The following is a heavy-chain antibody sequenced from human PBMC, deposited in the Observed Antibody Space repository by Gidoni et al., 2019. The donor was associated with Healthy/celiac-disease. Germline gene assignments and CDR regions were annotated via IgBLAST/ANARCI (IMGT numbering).Heavy chain of an antibody. V-gene: IGHV1-46*01. CDR1: GYSFTRSY. Sequence: QVHLVQSGAEVKKPGASVNVSCKASGYSFTRSYMHWVRQAPGQGLEWMGIINPSGGSTSYAQKFQGRVTMTRDTSTSTVYMEVSSLRSEDTAVYYCARETSNYFDYWGQGTLVTVSS. CDR2: INPSGGST. D-gene: IGHD2-2*01. CDR3: ARETSNYFDY. J-gene: IGHJ4*02.